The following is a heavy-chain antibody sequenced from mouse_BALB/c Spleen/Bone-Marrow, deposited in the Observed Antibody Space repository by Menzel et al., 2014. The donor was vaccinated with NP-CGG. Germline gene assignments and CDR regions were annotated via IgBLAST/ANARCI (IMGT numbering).Heavy chain of an antibody. V-gene: IGHV1-63*02. D-gene: IGHD4-1*01. CDR3: ARRGTGVDY. CDR1: GYTFTNYW. J-gene: IGHJ2*01. Sequence: QVQLQQSGAELVRPGTSVKISCKASGYTFTNYWLGWVKQSPGHGLEWIGDIYPGGGYTNYNEKFKGKATLTADTSSSTAYMQLSSLTSEDSAVYFCARRGTGVDYWGQGTTLTVSS. CDR2: IYPGGGYT.